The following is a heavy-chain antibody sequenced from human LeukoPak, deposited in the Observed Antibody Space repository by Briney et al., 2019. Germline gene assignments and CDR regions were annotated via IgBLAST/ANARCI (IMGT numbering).Heavy chain of an antibody. Sequence: GGSLRLSCAASGFTFSSYAMSWVRQAPGKGLEWVSAISGSGGSTYYADSVKGRFTISRDNSKNTLYLQMNSLRAEDTAVYYCAKAGGDGDPIYYYYYGIDVWGQGTTVTVSS. CDR3: AKAGGDGDPIYYYYYGIDV. J-gene: IGHJ6*02. D-gene: IGHD4-17*01. V-gene: IGHV3-23*01. CDR2: ISGSGGST. CDR1: GFTFSSYA.